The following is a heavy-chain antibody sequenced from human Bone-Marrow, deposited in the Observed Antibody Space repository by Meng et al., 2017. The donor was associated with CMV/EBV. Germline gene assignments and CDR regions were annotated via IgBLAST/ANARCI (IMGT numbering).Heavy chain of an antibody. Sequence: ASVKVSCKASGGTFSSYAISWVRQAPGQGLEWMGIINPSGGSTSYAQSFQGRVTMTRDTSISTAYMELSRLRSDDTAVYYCARCIAEEVNWFDPWGQGTLVTVSS. CDR1: GGTFSSYA. J-gene: IGHJ5*02. CDR2: INPSGGST. CDR3: ARCIAEEVNWFDP. V-gene: IGHV1-46*01. D-gene: IGHD6-13*01.